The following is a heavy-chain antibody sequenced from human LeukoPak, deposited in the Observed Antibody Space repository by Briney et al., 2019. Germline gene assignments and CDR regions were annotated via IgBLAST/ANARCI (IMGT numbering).Heavy chain of an antibody. D-gene: IGHD6-6*01. CDR1: GFTFNRFS. CDR3: VKDRSIAAPNNDFFDA. Sequence: GGCLSLSCSASGFTFNRFSLHWVRQAPGKGVEFDSHISSNGATTYYADSVKGRFTISRDNSKNTLYLQMSSLRADDTAVYYCVKDRSIAAPNNDFFDASGQGALVTVSS. V-gene: IGHV3-64D*06. CDR2: ISSNGATT. J-gene: IGHJ4*02.